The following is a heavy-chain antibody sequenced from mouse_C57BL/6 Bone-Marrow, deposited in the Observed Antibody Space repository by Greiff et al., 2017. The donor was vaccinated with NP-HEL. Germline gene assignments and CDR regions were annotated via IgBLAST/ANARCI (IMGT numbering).Heavy chain of an antibody. CDR3: TPLYDYPFAY. Sequence: EVQLQQSGAELVRPGASVKLSCTASGLNIKDDYMHWVKQRPEQGLEWIGWIDPENGDTEYASKFQGKATITADTSSNTAYLQLSSLTSEDTAVYYCTPLYDYPFAYWGQGTLVTVSA. J-gene: IGHJ3*01. V-gene: IGHV14-4*01. CDR2: IDPENGDT. D-gene: IGHD2-4*01. CDR1: GLNIKDDY.